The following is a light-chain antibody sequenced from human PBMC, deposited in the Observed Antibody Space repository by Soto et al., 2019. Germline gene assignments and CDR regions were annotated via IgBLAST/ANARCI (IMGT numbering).Light chain of an antibody. CDR1: QSIGSS. CDR2: AAS. Sequence: DIQMTQSPSSLSASIGDRVTISCRASQSIGSSLNWYQQRPRKAPKLLILAASSLQGGVPPRFSGSGFGTDFTLTISSLQPEDFATYYCQQSHNMPWTFGQGTKVGIK. CDR3: QQSHNMPWT. V-gene: IGKV1-39*01. J-gene: IGKJ1*01.